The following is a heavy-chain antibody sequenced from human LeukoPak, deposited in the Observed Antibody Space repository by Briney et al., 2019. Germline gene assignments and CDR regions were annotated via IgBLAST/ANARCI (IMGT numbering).Heavy chain of an antibody. CDR3: ASVRGSSSSYYFDY. CDR1: GFTFSSYG. V-gene: IGHV3-33*01. J-gene: IGHJ4*02. D-gene: IGHD1-26*01. Sequence: GRSLRLSCAACGFTFSSYGMQWVRQAPGKGLEWVAIIWYDGSNKYYADSVKGRFTISRDNSRKTLYLQMNSLRAEDTAVYYCASVRGSSSSYYFDYWGQGALVTVSS. CDR2: IWYDGSNK.